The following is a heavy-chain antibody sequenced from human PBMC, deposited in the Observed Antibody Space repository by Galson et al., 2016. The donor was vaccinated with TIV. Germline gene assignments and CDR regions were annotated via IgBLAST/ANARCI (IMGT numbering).Heavy chain of an antibody. D-gene: IGHD2-2*01. J-gene: IGHJ5*02. CDR1: GFTFMDYS. CDR3: TRKVAQCSGSICYTPRFDP. CDR2: ISSTKSYI. Sequence: SLRLSCAASGFTFMDYSMDWVRQAPGKGLEWVSSISSTKSYISYAASVTGRFTISRDNAKNSVYLQMDSLSGEDTAMYYCTRKVAQCSGSICYTPRFDPWGQGTTVTVSS. V-gene: IGHV3-21*06.